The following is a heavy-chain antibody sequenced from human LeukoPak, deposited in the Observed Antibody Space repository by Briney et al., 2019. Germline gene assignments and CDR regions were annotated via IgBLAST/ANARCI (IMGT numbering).Heavy chain of an antibody. D-gene: IGHD6-13*01. CDR2: ISGSGGST. Sequence: GGSLRLSCAASGFTFNNYAMSWVRQAPGKGLEWVSTISGSGGSTYYADSVKGRFTISGDNSKNTLYLQMNSLRAEDTAVYYCAKESGSSSWPIDYWGQGTLVTVSS. V-gene: IGHV3-23*01. CDR3: AKESGSSSWPIDY. CDR1: GFTFNNYA. J-gene: IGHJ4*02.